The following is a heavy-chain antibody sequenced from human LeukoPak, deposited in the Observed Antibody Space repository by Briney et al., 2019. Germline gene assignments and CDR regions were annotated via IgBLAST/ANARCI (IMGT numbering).Heavy chain of an antibody. Sequence: GGSLRLSCAASGFTFSRFSMNWVRQAPGKGLEWVSYISTSSGTIYYADSVEGRFTISRDNAKNSLYLRMNSLRDEDTAVYYCARDRHGGSCLDYWGQGSLVTVSS. CDR1: GFTFSRFS. CDR3: ARDRHGGSCLDY. D-gene: IGHD1-26*01. V-gene: IGHV3-48*02. CDR2: ISTSSGTI. J-gene: IGHJ4*02.